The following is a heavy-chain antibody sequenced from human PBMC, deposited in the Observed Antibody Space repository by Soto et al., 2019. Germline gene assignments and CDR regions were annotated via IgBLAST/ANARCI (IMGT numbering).Heavy chain of an antibody. CDR1: GYTFTSYG. V-gene: IGHV1-18*01. CDR3: ARVPSFYGGNTRYYYYGMDV. D-gene: IGHD4-17*01. CDR2: ISAYNGNT. J-gene: IGHJ6*02. Sequence: QVQLVQSGAEVKKPGASVKVSCKASGYTFTSYGISWVRQAPGQGLEWMGWISAYNGNTNYAQKLQGRVTMTTDTSPSPADMELRSLRSDDTAVYYCARVPSFYGGNTRYYYYGMDVWGQGTTVTVSS.